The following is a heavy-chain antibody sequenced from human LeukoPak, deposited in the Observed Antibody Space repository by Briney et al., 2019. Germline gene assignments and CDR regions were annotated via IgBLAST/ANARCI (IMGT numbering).Heavy chain of an antibody. CDR3: ARDSSGWYLLGY. CDR1: GFTVSSNY. J-gene: IGHJ4*02. D-gene: IGHD6-19*01. CDR2: IYSGGST. Sequence: GGSLRLSCAASGFTVSSNYMSWVRQAPGKGLEWVSVIYSGGSTYYADSVKGRFTISRDNSKNTLYLQMNSLRAEDTAVYYCARDSSGWYLLGYWGQGTLVTVSS. V-gene: IGHV3-53*01.